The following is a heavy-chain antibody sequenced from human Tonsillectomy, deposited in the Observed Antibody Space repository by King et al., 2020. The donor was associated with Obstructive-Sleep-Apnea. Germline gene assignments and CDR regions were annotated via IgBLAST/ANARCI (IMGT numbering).Heavy chain of an antibody. CDR1: GGSVSSGSYY. CDR3: ARGQAGYSGSPLMGEGLDY. Sequence: QLQESGPGLVKPSETLSLTCTVSGGSVSSGSYYWSWIRQPPGKGLEWIGYIYYSGSTNYNPSLKSRVTISVDTSKNQFSLKLSSVTAADTAVYYCARGQAGYSGSPLMGEGLDYWGHGTLVTVSS. J-gene: IGHJ4*01. V-gene: IGHV4-61*01. CDR2: IYYSGST. D-gene: IGHD1-26*01.